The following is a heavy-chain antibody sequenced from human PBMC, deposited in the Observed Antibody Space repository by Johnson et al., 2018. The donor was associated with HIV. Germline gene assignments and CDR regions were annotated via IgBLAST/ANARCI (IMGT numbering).Heavy chain of an antibody. CDR3: LSQWLVRNAFDI. Sequence: QVQLVESGGGVVQPGGSVRLSCAASGFTFSSYGMHWVRQAPGKGLEWVGFIQNDGSKKYYADSVKGRFTISRDNSKNTLYLQMNSLRAEDTAVYYCLSQWLVRNAFDIWGPGTVVSVSS. CDR1: GFTFSSYG. CDR2: IQNDGSKK. J-gene: IGHJ3*02. D-gene: IGHD6-19*01. V-gene: IGHV3-30*02.